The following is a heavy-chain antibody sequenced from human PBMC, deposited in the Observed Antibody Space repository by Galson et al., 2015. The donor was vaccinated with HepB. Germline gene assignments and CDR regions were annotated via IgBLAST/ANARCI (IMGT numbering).Heavy chain of an antibody. V-gene: IGHV3-30-3*01. CDR3: AREGPYYDILTGVFDY. CDR1: GFTFSNYA. D-gene: IGHD3-9*01. J-gene: IGHJ4*02. Sequence: SLRLSCAASGFTFSNYAMHWVRQAPGKGLEWVAVISYDGSKKDYADSVKGRFTISRDNSKNTLYLQMNSLRAEDTAVYYCAREGPYYDILTGVFDYWGQGTLVTVSS. CDR2: ISYDGSKK.